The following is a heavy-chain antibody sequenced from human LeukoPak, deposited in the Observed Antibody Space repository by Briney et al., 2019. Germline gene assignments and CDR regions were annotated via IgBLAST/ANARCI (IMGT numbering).Heavy chain of an antibody. CDR3: ARELSQIVWGGLDY. V-gene: IGHV3-33*05. Sequence: GGSLRLSCAASGFIFSHYGMHWVRQAPGKGLEWVAVIQSDASTENFADSVKGRFTISRDNSKNTVLLQMNSLRVEDTAVYYCARELSQIVWGGLDYGGQGTLVSVSS. CDR1: GFIFSHYG. D-gene: IGHD2-21*01. J-gene: IGHJ4*02. CDR2: IQSDASTE.